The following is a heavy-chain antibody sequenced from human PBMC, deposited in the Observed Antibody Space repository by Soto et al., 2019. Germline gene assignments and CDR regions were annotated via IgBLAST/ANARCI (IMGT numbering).Heavy chain of an antibody. D-gene: IGHD2-15*01. CDR2: IYYSGST. CDR3: ARGPYCSGGSCYYFDY. CDR1: GGSVSSGSYY. J-gene: IGHJ4*02. V-gene: IGHV4-61*01. Sequence: SETLSLTCTVSGGSVSSGSYYWSWIRQPPGKGLEWIGYIYYSGSTNYNPSLKSRVTISVDTSKNQFSLKLSSVTAADTAVYYCARGPYCSGGSCYYFDYWGQGTLVTVSS.